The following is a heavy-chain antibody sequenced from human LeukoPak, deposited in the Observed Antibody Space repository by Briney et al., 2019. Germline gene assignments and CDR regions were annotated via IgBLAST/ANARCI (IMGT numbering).Heavy chain of an antibody. D-gene: IGHD3-10*01. CDR1: GGSFSGYY. CDR3: ARLPMVRGPKNAFDI. Sequence: PSETLSLTCAVYGGSFSGYYWSWIRQPPGKGLEWIGEINHSGSTNYNPSLKSRVTISVDTSKNQFSLKLSSVTAADTAVYYCARLPMVRGPKNAFDIWGQGTMVTVSS. J-gene: IGHJ3*02. V-gene: IGHV4-34*01. CDR2: INHSGST.